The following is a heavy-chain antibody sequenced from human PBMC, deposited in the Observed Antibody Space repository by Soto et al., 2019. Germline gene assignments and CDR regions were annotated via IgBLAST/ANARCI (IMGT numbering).Heavy chain of an antibody. CDR2: IYYSGST. D-gene: IGHD3-3*01. CDR1: GGSISSYY. J-gene: IGHJ4*02. CDR3: ATLSDFWSGYPFDY. Sequence: SSETLSLTCTVSGGSISSYYWSWIRQPPGKGLEWIGYIYYSGSTNYNPSLKSRVTISVDTSKNQFSLKLSSVTAADTAVYYCATLSDFWSGYPFDYWGQGTLVTVS. V-gene: IGHV4-59*01.